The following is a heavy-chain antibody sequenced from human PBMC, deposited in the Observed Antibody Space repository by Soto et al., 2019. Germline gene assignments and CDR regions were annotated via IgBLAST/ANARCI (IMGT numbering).Heavy chain of an antibody. Sequence: EVQLVESGGGLVQPGGSLRLSCAASGFTFSSYWMHWVRQAPGKGLVWVSRINSDGRSTNYADSVKGRFTISRDNAKNTLYPQMNSLRAEDTAVYYCARVRGGRVAGTDYWGQGTLVTVSS. CDR2: INSDGRST. J-gene: IGHJ4*02. CDR3: ARVRGGRVAGTDY. D-gene: IGHD6-19*01. CDR1: GFTFSSYW. V-gene: IGHV3-74*01.